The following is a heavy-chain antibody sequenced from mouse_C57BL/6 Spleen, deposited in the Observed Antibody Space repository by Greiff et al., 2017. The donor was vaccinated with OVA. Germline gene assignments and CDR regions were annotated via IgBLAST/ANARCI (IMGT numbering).Heavy chain of an antibody. CDR1: GFNIKDYY. J-gene: IGHJ1*03. Sequence: EVQLQQSGAELVKPGASVKLSCTASGFNIKDYYMHWVKQRTEQGLEWIGRIDPEDGETKYAPKFQGKATLSADTSSNTAYLQLSSLTSEDTAVYYCARSYYYGSSFYRYFDVWGTGTTVTVSS. D-gene: IGHD1-1*01. CDR2: IDPEDGET. CDR3: ARSYYYGSSFYRYFDV. V-gene: IGHV14-2*01.